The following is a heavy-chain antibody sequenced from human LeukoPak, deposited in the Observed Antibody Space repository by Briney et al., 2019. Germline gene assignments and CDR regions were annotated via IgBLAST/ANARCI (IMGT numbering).Heavy chain of an antibody. V-gene: IGHV5-51*01. CDR3: ARHNFGSSVSSWFDP. J-gene: IGHJ5*02. D-gene: IGHD3-22*01. CDR2: IYPDDSNT. Sequence: GESLKISCKGSGYSFTTYWIGWVRQMPGKGLEWMGIIYPDDSNTRYSPSFQGQVTISVDKSISTAYLQWSSLRTSDTAMYYCARHNFGSSVSSWFDPWGQGTLVTVSS. CDR1: GYSFTTYW.